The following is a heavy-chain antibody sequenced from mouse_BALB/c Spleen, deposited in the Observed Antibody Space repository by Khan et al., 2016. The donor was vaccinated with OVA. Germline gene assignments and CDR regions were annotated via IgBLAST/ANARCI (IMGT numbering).Heavy chain of an antibody. J-gene: IGHJ2*01. CDR2: ISYSGST. CDR3: ARWANSYFDY. CDR1: GYSITSDYA. V-gene: IGHV3-2*02. Sequence: EVQLQESGPGLVKPSQSLSLTCTVTGYSITSDYAWNWIRQFPGNKLEWMGYISYSGSTSYNPSLKSRISITRDTSKNQFFLQLNSVTTEDTAAYYCARWANSYFDYWGQGTTLTVSS.